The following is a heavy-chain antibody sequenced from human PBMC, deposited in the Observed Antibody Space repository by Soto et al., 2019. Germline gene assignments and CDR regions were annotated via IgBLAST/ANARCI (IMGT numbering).Heavy chain of an antibody. Sequence: QVHLQESGPGLVKPSETLSLTCSVSGDSINSGYWTWIRRPPGRGLEWIGFMYFGGSFNYNPSLESRVIFSVDTSKNQFSLKLTSVSAADTAIYYFSRAFYGVVGFGVDPWGQGALVTVSS. CDR3: SRAFYGVVGFGVDP. J-gene: IGHJ5*02. V-gene: IGHV4-59*01. D-gene: IGHD2-21*01. CDR1: GDSINSGY. CDR2: MYFGGSF.